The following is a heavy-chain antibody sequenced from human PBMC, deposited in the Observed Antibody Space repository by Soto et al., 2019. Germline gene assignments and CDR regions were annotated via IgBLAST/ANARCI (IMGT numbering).Heavy chain of an antibody. J-gene: IGHJ5*02. V-gene: IGHV5-51*01. Sequence: PGESLKISCKGSGYSFTSYWIGWVRQIPGKGLEYMGIIYPGDSDARYSPSFQGQVTISADKSISTAYLQWSSLKASDTAIYYCARALGYCSTTSCYSVEPSNWFDPWGQGNLV. D-gene: IGHD2-2*01. CDR2: IYPGDSDA. CDR1: GYSFTSYW. CDR3: ARALGYCSTTSCYSVEPSNWFDP.